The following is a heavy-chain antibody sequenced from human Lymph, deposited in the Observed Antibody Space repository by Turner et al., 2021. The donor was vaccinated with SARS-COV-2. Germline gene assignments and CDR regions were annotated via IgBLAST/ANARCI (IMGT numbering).Heavy chain of an antibody. D-gene: IGHD3-10*01. CDR3: ARYASGGYFYYGMDV. CDR1: GFTFSTYA. V-gene: IGHV3-30*04. CDR2: ISYDGSNK. J-gene: IGHJ6*02. Sequence: QVQLVEPGGGVVQRGRSLTLSCAASGFTFSTYAIYWVRQAPGKGLEWVAVISYDGSNKYYADSVKGRFTISRDNSKNTLYLQMNSLRAEDTAVYYCARYASGGYFYYGMDVWGQGTTVTVSS.